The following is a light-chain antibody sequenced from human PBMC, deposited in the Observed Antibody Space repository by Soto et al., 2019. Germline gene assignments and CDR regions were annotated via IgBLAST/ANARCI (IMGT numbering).Light chain of an antibody. Sequence: EIVLTQSPATLSLSPGESATLSCRATRSVSSYLAWYQQKPGQALRLLIYGTSTRATGIPARFSGSGSGTDFTLTISSLQFEDFAVYYCQQYNNWPPWTFGQGTKVDIK. J-gene: IGKJ1*01. V-gene: IGKV3-15*01. CDR2: GTS. CDR1: RSVSSY. CDR3: QQYNNWPPWT.